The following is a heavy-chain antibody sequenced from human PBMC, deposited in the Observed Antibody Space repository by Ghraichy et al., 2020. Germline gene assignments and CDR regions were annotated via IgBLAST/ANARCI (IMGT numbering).Heavy chain of an antibody. CDR3: ARDQSTLDAFDI. J-gene: IGHJ3*02. V-gene: IGHV3-7*03. CDR2: IKQDGSGK. Sequence: GGSLRLSCAASGFTFSSYWMSWIRQAPGKGLEWVANIKQDGSGKYYVDSLKGRFTISRDNAKNSLYLQRNSLRAEDTAVYYCARDQSTLDAFDIWGQGKMVTVSS. CDR1: GFTFSSYW.